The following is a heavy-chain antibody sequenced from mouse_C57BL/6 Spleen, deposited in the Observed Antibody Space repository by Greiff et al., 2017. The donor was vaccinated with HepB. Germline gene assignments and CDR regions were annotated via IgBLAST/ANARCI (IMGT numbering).Heavy chain of an antibody. CDR1: GFTFSDYG. CDR3: ARSGYYAGAMDY. V-gene: IGHV5-17*01. Sequence: EVMLVESGGGLVKPGGSLKLSCAASGFTFSDYGMHWVRQAPEKGLEWVVYISSGSSTIYYADTVKGRFTISRDNAKNTLFLQMTSLRSEDTAMYYCARSGYYAGAMDYWGQGTSVTVSS. J-gene: IGHJ4*01. CDR2: ISSGSSTI. D-gene: IGHD2-3*01.